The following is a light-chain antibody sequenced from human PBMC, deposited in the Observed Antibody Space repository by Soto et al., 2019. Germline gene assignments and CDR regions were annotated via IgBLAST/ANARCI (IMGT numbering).Light chain of an antibody. CDR1: QSVSSSY. Sequence: EIVLTQSPGTLSLSPGERATLSCRASQSVSSSYLAWYQQKPGQAPRLLIYGASSRATGIPDRFSGSGSGTDFTLTISRLEPEDFAVDYCQQRYTFGQGTKLEIK. V-gene: IGKV3-20*01. CDR3: QQRYT. CDR2: GAS. J-gene: IGKJ2*01.